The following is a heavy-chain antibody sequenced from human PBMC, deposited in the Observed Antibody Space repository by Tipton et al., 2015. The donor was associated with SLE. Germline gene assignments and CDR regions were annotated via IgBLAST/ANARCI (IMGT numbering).Heavy chain of an antibody. V-gene: IGHV1-46*01. CDR2: INPSGGST. D-gene: IGHD5-18*01. CDR3: ARGGYSYGYGVDALDI. CDR1: GYTFTRYY. J-gene: IGHJ3*02. Sequence: QSGAEVKKPGASVKVSCKASGYTFTRYYMHWVRQAPGQGLEWMGIINPSGGSTSYPQKFQGRVTMTRDTSTSTVYMELSNLRSEDTAVYFCARGGYSYGYGVDALDIWGHGTMVTVSS.